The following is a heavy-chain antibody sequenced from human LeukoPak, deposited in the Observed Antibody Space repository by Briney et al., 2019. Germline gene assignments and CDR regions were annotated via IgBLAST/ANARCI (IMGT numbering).Heavy chain of an antibody. J-gene: IGHJ4*02. CDR1: GFTVSNNC. Sequence: GGSLRLSCAASGFTVSNNCMSWVRQAPGKGLEWVSFIYSDSTTYYADSVKGRFIISRDNSKNALYLQMNSLRAEDTAVYYCARAISRLAQTFDYWGQGTLVTVSS. CDR2: IYSDSTT. CDR3: ARAISRLAQTFDY. D-gene: IGHD5-12*01. V-gene: IGHV3-66*01.